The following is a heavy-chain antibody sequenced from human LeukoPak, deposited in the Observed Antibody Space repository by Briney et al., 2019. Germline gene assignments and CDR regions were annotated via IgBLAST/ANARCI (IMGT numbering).Heavy chain of an antibody. CDR2: ISYDGSNK. Sequence: GGSLRLSCAASGFTFSSYGMHWVRQAPGKGLEWVAVISYDGSNKYYADSVKGRFTISRDNSKNTLYLQMNSRRAEDTAVYYCAKDRITIFGEVDVWGEGTTVTVSS. J-gene: IGHJ6*04. CDR3: AKDRITIFGEVDV. CDR1: GFTFSSYG. D-gene: IGHD3-3*01. V-gene: IGHV3-30*18.